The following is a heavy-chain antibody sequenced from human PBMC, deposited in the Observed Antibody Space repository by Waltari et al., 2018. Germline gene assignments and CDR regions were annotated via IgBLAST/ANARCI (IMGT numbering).Heavy chain of an antibody. CDR1: GGTFSRYA. D-gene: IGHD2-2*01. Sequence: QVQLVQSGAEVKKPGSSVKVSCKASGGTFSRYAISWARQAPGQGLEWMGGIIPIFGTANYAQKLQGRVTITADEATSTAYMELSSLRSEDTAVYYCARRYCSSTSCFAPYGMDVWGQGTTVTVSS. V-gene: IGHV1-69*01. J-gene: IGHJ6*02. CDR3: ARRYCSSTSCFAPYGMDV. CDR2: IIPIFGTA.